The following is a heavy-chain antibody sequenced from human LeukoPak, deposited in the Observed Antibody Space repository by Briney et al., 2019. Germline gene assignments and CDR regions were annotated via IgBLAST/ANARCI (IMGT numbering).Heavy chain of an antibody. CDR2: ISGSGDFT. D-gene: IGHD4-17*01. Sequence: PGGSLRLSCAASGFTFSSYALSWVRQAPGKGLEWVSGISGSGDFTYYADSVKGRFTISRDKSKNTMYLQMNCLRADDTAVYFCAKVLTTVTTGNYFDYWGQGTLVTVSS. CDR1: GFTFSSYA. CDR3: AKVLTTVTTGNYFDY. V-gene: IGHV3-23*01. J-gene: IGHJ4*02.